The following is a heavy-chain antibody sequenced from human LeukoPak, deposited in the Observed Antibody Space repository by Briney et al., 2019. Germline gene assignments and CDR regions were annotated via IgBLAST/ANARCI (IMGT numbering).Heavy chain of an antibody. J-gene: IGHJ4*02. D-gene: IGHD5-12*01. CDR2: ISSSGSTI. Sequence: GSLRLSCAASGFTFSSYEMNWVRQAPGKGLEWVSYISSSGSTIYYADSVKGRFTISRDNAKNSLYLQMNSLRAEDTAVYYCARDRVGVSAYDSLFDYWGQGTLVTVSS. CDR3: ARDRVGVSAYDSLFDY. CDR1: GFTFSSYE. V-gene: IGHV3-48*03.